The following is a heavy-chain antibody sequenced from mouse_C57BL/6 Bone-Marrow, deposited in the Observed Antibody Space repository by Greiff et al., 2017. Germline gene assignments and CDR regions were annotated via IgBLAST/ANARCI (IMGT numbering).Heavy chain of an antibody. V-gene: IGHV3-6*01. CDR3: AREDSITTVVATDGWYFDV. CDR2: ISYDGSN. D-gene: IGHD1-1*01. J-gene: IGHJ1*03. Sequence: EVKLQESGPGLVKPSQSLSLTCSVTGYSITSGYYWNWIRQFPGNKLEWMGYISYDGSNNYNPSLKNRISITRDTSKNQFFLKLNSVTTEDTATYYCAREDSITTVVATDGWYFDVWGTGTTVTVSS. CDR1: GYSITSGYY.